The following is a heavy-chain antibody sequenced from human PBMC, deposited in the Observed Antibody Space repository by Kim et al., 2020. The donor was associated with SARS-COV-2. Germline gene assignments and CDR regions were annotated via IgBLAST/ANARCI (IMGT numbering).Heavy chain of an antibody. V-gene: IGHV6-1*01. J-gene: IGHJ3*02. CDR3: AREGGAAAADDAFDI. D-gene: IGHD6-13*01. Sequence: VSVKSRITINPDTSKNQFSLQLNSVTPEDTAVYYCAREGGAAAADDAFDIWGQGTMVTVSS.